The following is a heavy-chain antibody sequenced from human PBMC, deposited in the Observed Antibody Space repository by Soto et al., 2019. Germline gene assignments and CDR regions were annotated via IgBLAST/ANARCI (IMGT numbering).Heavy chain of an antibody. D-gene: IGHD6-19*01. CDR1: GFTFSSYA. J-gene: IGHJ4*02. Sequence: EVQLLESGGGLVQPGGSLRLSCAASGFTFSSYAMSWVRQAPGKGLEWVSAISGSGGSTYYADSVKGRFTISRDNSKNTLYLQMNSLRAEDTAVYYCAKDQGWGHSSDHYFAYWGQGTLVTVSS. CDR3: AKDQGWGHSSDHYFAY. V-gene: IGHV3-23*01. CDR2: ISGSGGST.